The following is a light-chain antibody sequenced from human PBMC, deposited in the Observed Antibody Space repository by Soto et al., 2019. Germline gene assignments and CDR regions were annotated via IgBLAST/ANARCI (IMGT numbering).Light chain of an antibody. J-gene: IGKJ4*01. CDR1: QSVSSSY. CDR2: NTS. Sequence: EIVLTQSPGTLSLSPGERATLSCRASQSVSSSYLAWYQQKPGQAPRLLIYNTSSRATGIPDRFSGSGSGTDFTLTISRLELEDFAVYYCQQYGSSPLTFGGGTKVDIK. CDR3: QQYGSSPLT. V-gene: IGKV3-20*01.